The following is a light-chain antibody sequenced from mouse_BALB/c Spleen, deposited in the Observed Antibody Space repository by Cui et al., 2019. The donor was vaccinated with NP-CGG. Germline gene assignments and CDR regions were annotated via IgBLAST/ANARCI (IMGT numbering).Light chain of an antibody. CDR3: ALWYSNHWV. J-gene: IGLJ1*01. CDR1: TGAVTTSNY. Sequence: AVVIQESALNTLPGETVTVTCCSSTGAVTTSNYANWVQEKPDHLFTGLIGGTNNRAPGVPARFSGSLIGDKAALTITGAQTEDEAIYFCALWYSNHWVFGGGTKLTVL. V-gene: IGLV1*01. CDR2: GTN.